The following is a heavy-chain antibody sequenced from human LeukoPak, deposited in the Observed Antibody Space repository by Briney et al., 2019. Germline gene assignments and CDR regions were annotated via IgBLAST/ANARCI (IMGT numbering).Heavy chain of an antibody. J-gene: IGHJ5*02. V-gene: IGHV1-18*01. Sequence: ASVKVSCKASGYTFTSYGISWVRQAPGQGLEWMGWISAYNGNTNYAQKLQGRVTMTTDTFTSTAYMELRSLRSDDTAVYYCARASALAGSGSYYWLDPWGQGTPVTVSS. CDR2: ISAYNGNT. CDR3: ARASALAGSGSYYWLDP. CDR1: GYTFTSYG. D-gene: IGHD3-10*01.